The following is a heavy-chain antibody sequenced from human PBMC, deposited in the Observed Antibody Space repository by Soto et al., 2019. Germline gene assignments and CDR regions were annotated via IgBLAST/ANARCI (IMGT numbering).Heavy chain of an antibody. CDR1: GYTFTSYA. CDR2: INAGNGNT. V-gene: IGHV1-3*01. D-gene: IGHD2-15*01. Sequence: ASVKVSCKASGYTFTSYAMHWVRHAPGQRLEWMGWINAGNGNTKYSQKFQGRVTITRDTSASTAYMELSSLRSEDTAVYYCARDLNIRLRPLAYWGQGTLVTVSS. CDR3: ARDLNIRLRPLAY. J-gene: IGHJ4*02.